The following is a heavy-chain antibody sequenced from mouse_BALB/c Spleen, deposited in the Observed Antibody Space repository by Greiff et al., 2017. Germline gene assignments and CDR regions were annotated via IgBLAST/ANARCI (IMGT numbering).Heavy chain of an antibody. D-gene: IGHD1-1*01. J-gene: IGHJ1*01. Sequence: VQLQQSGAELMKPGASVKISCKATGYTFSSYWIEWVKQRPGHGLEWIGEILPGSGSTNYNEKFKGKATFTADTSSNTAYMQLSSLTSEDSAVYYCARGGYGSSFWYFDVWGAGTTVTVSS. CDR3: ARGGYGSSFWYFDV. CDR1: GYTFSSYW. V-gene: IGHV1-9*01. CDR2: ILPGSGST.